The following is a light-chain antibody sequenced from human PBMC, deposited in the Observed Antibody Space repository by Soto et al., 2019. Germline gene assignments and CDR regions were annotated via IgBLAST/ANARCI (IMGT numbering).Light chain of an antibody. CDR3: QQHAHWPRT. J-gene: IGKJ1*01. CDR2: DAS. CDR1: QSVSSY. Sequence: EIVLTQSPATLSLSPGERATLSCRASQSVSSYLAWYQQKPGQAPRLLIYDASNRATGIPARFSGGGSATEFILSLSSLESEDVAVYYCQQHAHWPRTFGQGTKVDIK. V-gene: IGKV3-11*01.